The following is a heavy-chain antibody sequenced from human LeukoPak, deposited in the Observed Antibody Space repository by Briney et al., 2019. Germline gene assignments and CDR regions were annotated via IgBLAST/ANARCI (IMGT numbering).Heavy chain of an antibody. CDR3: AKDVVGQQWPENY. V-gene: IGHV3-30*02. CDR1: EFTFSSYG. J-gene: IGHJ4*02. D-gene: IGHD6-19*01. CDR2: IQYDGSYK. Sequence: GGSLRLSCAASEFTFSSYGMHWVRQAPGKGLEWVAFIQYDGSYKDYGDSVKGRFTISRDNSKNTLYLQMNSLRAEDTAVYFCAKDVVGQQWPENYWGQGTLVAVSS.